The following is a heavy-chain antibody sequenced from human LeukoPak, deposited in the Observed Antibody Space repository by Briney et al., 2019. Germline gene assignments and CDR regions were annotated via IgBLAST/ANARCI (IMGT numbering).Heavy chain of an antibody. CDR2: IVTGGDT. CDR3: VREPAYTGGWWYRDL. J-gene: IGHJ2*01. D-gene: IGHD6-19*01. V-gene: IGHV3-13*01. Sequence: PGGSLRLSCAASGFTFRTYHWHWAAQATGKGREGVSAIVTGGDTYYADTVKGRFTISREDDKDSLYLPLNSHRAGDTAVYHCVREPAYTGGWWYRDLWGRGTLVTVSS. CDR1: GFTFRTYH.